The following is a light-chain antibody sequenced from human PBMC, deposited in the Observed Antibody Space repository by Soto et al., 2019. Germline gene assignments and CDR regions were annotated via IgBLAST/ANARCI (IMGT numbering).Light chain of an antibody. J-gene: IGLJ1*01. V-gene: IGLV2-14*01. CDR1: SSDVGGYNY. CDR2: DVS. CDR3: SSYTSSSTSYV. Sequence: QSVLTQPASVSGSPGQSITISCTGTSSDVGGYNYVSWYQQHPGKAPKLMIYDVSNRPSGVSNRFSGSKSGNTASLTISGLQAEDEADYYCSSYTSSSTSYVFGTGTKHTLL.